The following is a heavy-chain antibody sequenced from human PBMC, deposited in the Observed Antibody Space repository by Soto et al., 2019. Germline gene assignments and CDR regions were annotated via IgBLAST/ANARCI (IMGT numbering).Heavy chain of an antibody. D-gene: IGHD3-10*01. J-gene: IGHJ4*02. CDR2: IKQDGNEK. Sequence: EVQLVESGGALVQPGGSLRLSCAVSGFTFNNYWMSWVRQAPGKGLEWVANIKQDGNEKYYVDSVKGRFTISRDNAKNALYLQTNSLRAEDPAVYYCTRITSLAGVYWGQGTLVTVSS. CDR3: TRITSLAGVY. V-gene: IGHV3-7*05. CDR1: GFTFNNYW.